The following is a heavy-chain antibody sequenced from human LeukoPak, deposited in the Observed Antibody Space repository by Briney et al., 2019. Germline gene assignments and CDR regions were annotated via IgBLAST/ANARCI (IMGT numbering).Heavy chain of an antibody. D-gene: IGHD5-12*01. V-gene: IGHV1-24*01. J-gene: IGHJ4*02. CDR2: FDPEDGDT. Sequence: ASVKVSCKVSGYTLTELSMHWVRQAPGKGLEWMGGFDPEDGDTIYAQKFQGRVTMTEDTSTDTAYMELSSLRSEDTAVYYCATSPIVATIISFDYWGQGTLVTVSS. CDR1: GYTLTELS. CDR3: ATSPIVATIISFDY.